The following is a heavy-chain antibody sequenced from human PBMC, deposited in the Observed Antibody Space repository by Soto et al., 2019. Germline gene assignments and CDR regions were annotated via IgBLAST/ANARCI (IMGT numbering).Heavy chain of an antibody. V-gene: IGHV1-69*02. D-gene: IGHD2-15*01. Sequence: QVQLVQSGAEVKKPGSSVKVSCKASGGTLSSYTISWVRQAPGQGLEWMGRIIPILGIANYAQKFQGRVTITADKSTSTAYMELSSLSSEDTAVYYCVRASGYCSGGSCLSGAFDIWGQGTMVTVSS. CDR2: IIPILGIA. CDR3: VRASGYCSGGSCLSGAFDI. J-gene: IGHJ3*02. CDR1: GGTLSSYT.